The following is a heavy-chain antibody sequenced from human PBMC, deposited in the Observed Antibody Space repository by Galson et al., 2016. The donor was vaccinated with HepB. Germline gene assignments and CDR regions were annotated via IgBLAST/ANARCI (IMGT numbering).Heavy chain of an antibody. CDR1: GYTFTSYG. V-gene: IGHV1-3*01. D-gene: IGHD1-26*01. J-gene: IGHJ3*02. CDR3: ARDDSGWDLLGAFDI. CDR2: INAGNGNT. Sequence: SVKVSCKASGYTFTSYGIHWVRQAPGQRLEWMGWINAGNGNTKYSQNFQGRVTITRDTSASTAYMELSSLRSEDTAVYYCARDDSGWDLLGAFDIWGQGTMVTVSS.